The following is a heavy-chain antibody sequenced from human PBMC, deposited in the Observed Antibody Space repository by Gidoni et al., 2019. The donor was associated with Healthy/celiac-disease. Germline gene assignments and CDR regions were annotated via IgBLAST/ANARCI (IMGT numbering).Heavy chain of an antibody. D-gene: IGHD2-2*02. J-gene: IGHJ3*02. CDR1: GGSSGVAS. CDR3: ARLRVDCSSTSCDRGDAFDI. V-gene: IGHV4-34*01. CDR2: INHSGST. Sequence: QVHLQQWGAGLLTPSKTLSLPCPLCGGSSGVASWRGIRQPPGRGLEWIGEINHSGSTNYNPSLKSRVTISVDTSKNQFSLKLSSVTAADTAVYYCARLRVDCSSTSCDRGDAFDIWGQGTMVTVSS.